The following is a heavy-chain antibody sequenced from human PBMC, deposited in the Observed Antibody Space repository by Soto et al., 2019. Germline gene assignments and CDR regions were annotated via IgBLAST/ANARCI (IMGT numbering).Heavy chain of an antibody. Sequence: SETLSLTCTVSGGSVTNSSYYWGWIRQSPGKGLEWIGSVYYRGRSYSKSSVKSRVTISVDTSKNRFSLSLNSVAASDTAVYFCVSQRTTVPTQAYFDYWGPGALVSVSS. J-gene: IGHJ4*02. CDR1: GGSVTNSSYY. CDR2: VYYRGRS. V-gene: IGHV4-39*01. D-gene: IGHD4-17*01. CDR3: VSQRTTVPTQAYFDY.